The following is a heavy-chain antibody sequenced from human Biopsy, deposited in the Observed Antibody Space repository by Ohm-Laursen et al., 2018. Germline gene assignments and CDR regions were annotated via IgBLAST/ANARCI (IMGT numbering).Heavy chain of an antibody. V-gene: IGHV3-66*01. Sequence: SLRFSCAASGFTVSDYSMTWVRQAPGKGLEWVSLIQRGGGTFYGDSVKGRFTISRDNSKNTLYLQMNSLRAEDTALYHCARVPKSILWNWFDPWGQGTLVIVSS. J-gene: IGHJ5*02. CDR1: GFTVSDYS. CDR3: ARVPKSILWNWFDP. CDR2: IQRGGGT. D-gene: IGHD3-16*01.